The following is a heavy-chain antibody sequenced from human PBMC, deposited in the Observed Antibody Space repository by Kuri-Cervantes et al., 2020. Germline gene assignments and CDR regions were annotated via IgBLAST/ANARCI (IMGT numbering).Heavy chain of an antibody. CDR2: TIPIFGTA. J-gene: IGHJ4*02. D-gene: IGHD6-19*01. V-gene: IGHV1-69*05. CDR1: GGTFSSYA. Sequence: SVKVSCKASGGTFSSYAISWVRQAPGQGLEWMGGTIPIFGTANYAQKFQGRVTITTDESTSTAYMELSSLRSEDTAVYYCASPLIAVAGSGFDYWGQGTLVTVSS. CDR3: ASPLIAVAGSGFDY.